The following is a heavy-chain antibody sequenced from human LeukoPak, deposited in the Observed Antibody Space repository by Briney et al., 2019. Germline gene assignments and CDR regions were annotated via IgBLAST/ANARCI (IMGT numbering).Heavy chain of an antibody. Sequence: GGSLRLSCAASGFTFSSYSMNWVRQAPGKGLEGVSYISSSSSTIYYADSVKGRFTISRDNAKNSLYLQMNSLRDEDTAVYYCARDPVLLWFGESTNDAFDIWGQGTMVTVSS. J-gene: IGHJ3*02. CDR1: GFTFSSYS. CDR3: ARDPVLLWFGESTNDAFDI. CDR2: ISSSSSTI. D-gene: IGHD3-10*01. V-gene: IGHV3-48*02.